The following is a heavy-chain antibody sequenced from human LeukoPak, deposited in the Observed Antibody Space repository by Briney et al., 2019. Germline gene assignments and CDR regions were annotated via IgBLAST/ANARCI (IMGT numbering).Heavy chain of an antibody. D-gene: IGHD6-13*01. V-gene: IGHV3-23*01. CDR1: WFNFYHYG. CDR3: AKAPGSSWGKYYYYYMDV. CDR2: YNGSGGST. Sequence: GSLRPSLAAPWFNFYHYGLSLGRPAPGEGPGLVFAYNGSGGSTYYADSVKGRFTISRDNSKNTLYLQMNSLRAEDTAVYYCAKAPGSSWGKYYYYYMDVWGKGTTVTVSS. J-gene: IGHJ6*03.